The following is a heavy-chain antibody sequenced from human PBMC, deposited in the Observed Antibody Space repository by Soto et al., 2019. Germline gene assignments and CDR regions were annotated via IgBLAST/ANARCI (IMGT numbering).Heavy chain of an antibody. CDR3: ARHLTPPYSSGPGWFDP. CDR2: IYYSGST. V-gene: IGHV4-39*01. Sequence: QLQLQESGPGLVKPSETLSLTCTVSGGSISSSSYYWGWIRQPPGKGLEWIGSIYYSGSTYYNPSLKSRVTISVDTSKNQFSLKLSSVTAADTAVYYCARHLTPPYSSGPGWFDPWGQGTLVTVSS. CDR1: GGSISSSSYY. D-gene: IGHD6-19*01. J-gene: IGHJ5*02.